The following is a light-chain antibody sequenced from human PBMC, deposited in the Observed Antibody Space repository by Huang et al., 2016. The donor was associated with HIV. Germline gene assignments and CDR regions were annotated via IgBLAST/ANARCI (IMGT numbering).Light chain of an antibody. CDR1: QSISTY. Sequence: DIQMTQSPLSLSASVGERVTITCRASQSISTYLNWYQQKPIKAPKLLIYAASSLQSGVPSRFSGSGSGTDFTLTISSLQPEDFATYYCQQSYSTPRTFGQGTKVGIK. CDR2: AAS. V-gene: IGKV1-39*01. J-gene: IGKJ1*01. CDR3: QQSYSTPRT.